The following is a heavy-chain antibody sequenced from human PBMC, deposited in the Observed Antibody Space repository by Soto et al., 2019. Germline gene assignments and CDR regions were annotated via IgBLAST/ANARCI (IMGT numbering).Heavy chain of an antibody. D-gene: IGHD5-12*01. V-gene: IGHV1-69*12. CDR3: ARDIDRLQLGGNYYYILDV. CDR1: GGTFSTSA. CDR2: FIPIFPTP. Sequence: QVQLEQSGAEVKKPGSSVKVSCKASGGTFSTSAISWVRQAPGQGLEWMGGFIPIFPTPDYAHKFQGRLTITADESTSTAYMELSGLKSDDTAVYYCARDIDRLQLGGNYYYILDVWGQGTTVTVSS. J-gene: IGHJ6*02.